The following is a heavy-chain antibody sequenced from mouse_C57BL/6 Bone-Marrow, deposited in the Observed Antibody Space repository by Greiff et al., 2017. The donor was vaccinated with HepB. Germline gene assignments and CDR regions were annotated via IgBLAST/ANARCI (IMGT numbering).Heavy chain of an antibody. CDR3: AREGSHWYFDV. J-gene: IGHJ1*03. CDR2: ISYDGSN. Sequence: EVKLVESGPGLVKPSQSLSLTCSVTGYSITSGYYWNWIRQFPGNKLEWMGYISYDGSNNYNPSLKNRISITRDTSKNQFFLKLNSVTTEDTATYYCAREGSHWYFDVWGTGTTVTVSS. D-gene: IGHD1-1*02. CDR1: GYSITSGYY. V-gene: IGHV3-6*01.